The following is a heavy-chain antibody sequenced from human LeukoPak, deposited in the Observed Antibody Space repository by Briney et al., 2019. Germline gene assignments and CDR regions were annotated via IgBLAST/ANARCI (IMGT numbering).Heavy chain of an antibody. CDR1: GFTFDDYA. V-gene: IGHV3-43D*03. CDR2: INWVGDTS. D-gene: IGHD4-17*01. Sequence: GGSLRLSCAASGFTFDDYAMHWVRQAPGKGLQWISSINWVGDTSSYADSVKGRFTVSRDNTKGSLYLQMHSLRSEDTALYYCAKDRQYGDYGGGDFFDSWGQGTLVTVSS. CDR3: AKDRQYGDYGGGDFFDS. J-gene: IGHJ4*02.